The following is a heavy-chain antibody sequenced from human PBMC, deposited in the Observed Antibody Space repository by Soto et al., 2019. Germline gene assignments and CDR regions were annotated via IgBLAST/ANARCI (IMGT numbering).Heavy chain of an antibody. CDR2: IWYDGSNK. J-gene: IGHJ1*01. Sequence: ESGGGVVQPGRSLRLSCAASGFTFSSYGMHWVRQAPGKGLEWVAVIWYDGSNKYYADSVKGRFTISRDNSKNTLYLQMNSLRAEDTAVYYCASGGGDYVGYFQHWGQGTLVTVSS. CDR3: ASGGGDYVGYFQH. CDR1: GFTFSSYG. D-gene: IGHD4-17*01. V-gene: IGHV3-33*01.